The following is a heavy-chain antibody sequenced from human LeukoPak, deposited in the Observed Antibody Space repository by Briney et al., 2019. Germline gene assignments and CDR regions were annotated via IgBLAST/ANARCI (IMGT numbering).Heavy chain of an antibody. CDR3: ARVLVGVAAGLWFDP. CDR1: GGSISSHY. V-gene: IGHV4-59*11. Sequence: SETLSLTCTVSGGSISSHYWSWIRQPPGKGLEWIGYIYYSGSTNYNPSLKSRVTISVDTSKNQFSLKLSSVTAADTAVYYCARVLVGVAAGLWFDPRGQGTLVTVSS. D-gene: IGHD2-2*01. J-gene: IGHJ5*02. CDR2: IYYSGST.